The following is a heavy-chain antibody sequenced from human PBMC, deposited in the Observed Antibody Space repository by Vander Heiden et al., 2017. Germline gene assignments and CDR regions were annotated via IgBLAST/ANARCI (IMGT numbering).Heavy chain of an antibody. Sequence: QLQLQESGPGLVKPSETLSLTCTVSGVSISSINYYWGWIRQPPGKGLEWIGSIYYRGSTYYNPSLKSRVTISVDTSKNQFSLQLSSVTAADTAVYYCGSSYSRTLIDYRGQGTLVTVSS. D-gene: IGHD3-22*01. J-gene: IGHJ4*02. CDR1: GVSISSINYY. CDR3: GSSYSRTLIDY. CDR2: IYYRGST. V-gene: IGHV4-39*01.